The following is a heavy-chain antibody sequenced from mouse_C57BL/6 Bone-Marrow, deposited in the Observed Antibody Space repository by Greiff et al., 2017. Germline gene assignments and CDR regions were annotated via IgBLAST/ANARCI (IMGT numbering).Heavy chain of an antibody. Sequence: EVQVVESGAELVRPGASVKLSCTASGFNIKDDYMHWVKQRPEQGLEWIGWIDPENGDTEYASKFQGKATITADTSSNTAYLQLSSLTSEDTAVYYCTKGDYDGVGYFDVWGTGTTVTVSS. CDR1: GFNIKDDY. D-gene: IGHD2-4*01. V-gene: IGHV14-4*01. CDR3: TKGDYDGVGYFDV. J-gene: IGHJ1*03. CDR2: IDPENGDT.